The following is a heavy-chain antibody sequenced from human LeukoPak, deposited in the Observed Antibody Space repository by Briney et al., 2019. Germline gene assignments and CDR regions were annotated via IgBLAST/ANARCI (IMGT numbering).Heavy chain of an antibody. D-gene: IGHD2-2*01. CDR1: GGSFSGYY. CDR3: ARVVPAAEPHFDY. J-gene: IGHJ4*02. CDR2: IYYSGST. Sequence: KPSETLSLTCAVYGGSFSGYYWSWIRQPPGKGLEWIGYIYYSGSTYYNPSLKSRVTISVDTSKNQFSLKLSSVTAADTAVYYCARVVPAAEPHFDYWGQGTLVTVSS. V-gene: IGHV4-30-4*08.